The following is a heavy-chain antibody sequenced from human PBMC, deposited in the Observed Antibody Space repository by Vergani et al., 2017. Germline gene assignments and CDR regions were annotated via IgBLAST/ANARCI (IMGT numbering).Heavy chain of an antibody. CDR1: GFTFSTYA. D-gene: IGHD3-22*01. V-gene: IGHV3-23*01. J-gene: IGHJ4*02. CDR2: ISSDGGST. Sequence: EVQLQESGGGSAQPGGSLRLSCAASGFTFSTYAMTWVRQAPGKGLEWVSTISSDGGSTYYADSVKGRFTISRDNSKNTLSLQMNSLTAEDTAIYYCAGPQGTSAYYYGGFDYWGQGILVTVSS. CDR3: AGPQGTSAYYYGGFDY.